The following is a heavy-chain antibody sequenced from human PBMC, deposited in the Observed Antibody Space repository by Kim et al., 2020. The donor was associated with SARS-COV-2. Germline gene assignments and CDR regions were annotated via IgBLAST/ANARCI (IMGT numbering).Heavy chain of an antibody. CDR2: ISYDGSNK. V-gene: IGHV3-30*18. CDR3: AKDVGGAMGYGMDV. Sequence: GGSLRLSCAASGFTFSSYGMHWVRQAPGKGLEWVAVISYDGSNKYYADSVKGRFTISRDNSKNTLYLQMNSLRAEDTAVYYCAKDVGGAMGYGMDVWGQGTTVTVSS. J-gene: IGHJ6*02. D-gene: IGHD3-16*01. CDR1: GFTFSSYG.